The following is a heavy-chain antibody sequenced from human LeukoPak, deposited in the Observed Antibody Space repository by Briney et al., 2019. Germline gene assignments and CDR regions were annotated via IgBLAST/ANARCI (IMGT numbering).Heavy chain of an antibody. D-gene: IGHD3-10*01. J-gene: IGHJ4*02. CDR3: ARLKEGIDY. CDR1: GGSISGSSYF. V-gene: IGHV4-39*01. Sequence: SSETLSLTCAVSGGSISGSSYFWGWIRQPPGKGLEWIGSIYYSGNTYYNPSLKSRVTIPVDTSKNQFSLKLSSVTAADTAVYYCARLKEGIDYWGQGTLVTVSS. CDR2: IYYSGNT.